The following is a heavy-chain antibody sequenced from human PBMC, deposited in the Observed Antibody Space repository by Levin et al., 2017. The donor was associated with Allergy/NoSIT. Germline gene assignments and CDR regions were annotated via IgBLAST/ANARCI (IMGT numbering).Heavy chain of an antibody. CDR2: IYVTGST. J-gene: IGHJ6*03. D-gene: IGHD5-12*01. V-gene: IGHV4-61*02. Sequence: SETLSLTCSVSGDSISRGFYYWSWIRQPAGEGLEWIGRIYVTGSTTYSPVLKSRVTISLDRSKDQVSLKINSVTAADTAVYYCARELGGFSGYKPYSYMDVWGKGTTVTVSS. CDR3: ARELGGFSGYKPYSYMDV. CDR1: GDSISRGFYY.